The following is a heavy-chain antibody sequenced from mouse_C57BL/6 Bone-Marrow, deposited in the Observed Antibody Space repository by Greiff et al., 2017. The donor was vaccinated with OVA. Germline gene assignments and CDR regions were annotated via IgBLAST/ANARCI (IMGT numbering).Heavy chain of an antibody. CDR1: GFNIKDDY. CDR2: IDPENGDT. V-gene: IGHV14-4*01. Sequence: EVKLVESGAELVRPGASVKLSCTASGFNIKDDYMHWVKQRPEQGLEWIGWIDPENGDTEYASKFQGKATITADTSSNTAYLQLSSLTSEDTAVYYCTTSLPWFAYWGQGTLVTVSA. CDR3: TTSLPWFAY. J-gene: IGHJ3*01.